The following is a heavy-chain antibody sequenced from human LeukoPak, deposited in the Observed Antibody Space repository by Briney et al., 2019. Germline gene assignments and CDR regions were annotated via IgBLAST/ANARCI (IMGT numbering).Heavy chain of an antibody. J-gene: IGHJ4*02. D-gene: IGHD3-9*01. V-gene: IGHV1-2*02. CDR1: GYTFTGYY. Sequence: ASVKVSCKASGYTFTGYYLHWVRQAPGQGLEWMGWINPNTGGTKYAQKFQGRVTMTRDTSISTAYMELTSLRSDDTAVYYCAPGGFDSNTFDYWGQGGLVTVSS. CDR3: APGGFDSNTFDY. CDR2: INPNTGGT.